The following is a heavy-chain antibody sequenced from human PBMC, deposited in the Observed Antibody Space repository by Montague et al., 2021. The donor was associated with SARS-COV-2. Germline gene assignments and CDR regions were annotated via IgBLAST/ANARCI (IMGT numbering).Heavy chain of an antibody. CDR1: GGSIGTGYYF. CDR2: VFYRGNT. Sequence: SETLSLTCTVSGGSIGTGYYFWSWIRQSPGKGREWLGSVFYRGNTYYNPSIKSRVTIPVDTSTNQFSLKLTSVTVAETAIYFCARRSYCGGSSCYYGGFDVWGQGTMVTVSS. J-gene: IGHJ3*01. V-gene: IGHV4-39*01. D-gene: IGHD2-21*01. CDR3: ARRSYCGGSSCYYGGFDV.